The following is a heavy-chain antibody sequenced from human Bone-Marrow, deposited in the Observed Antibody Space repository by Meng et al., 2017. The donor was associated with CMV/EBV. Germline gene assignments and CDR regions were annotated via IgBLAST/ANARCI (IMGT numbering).Heavy chain of an antibody. CDR2: INQDQSQK. CDR1: EFTFSSLW. D-gene: IGHD6-13*01. CDR3: ARVAAAGRGMDV. V-gene: IGHV3-7*04. J-gene: IGHJ6*02. Sequence: GGSLRLSCAASEFTFSSLWMTWVRQAPGKGLEWVANINQDQSQKNYVDSVRGRFTISRDNAKNSLFLQMNSLGGEDTAVYYCARVAAAGRGMDVWGQGTTVTVSS.